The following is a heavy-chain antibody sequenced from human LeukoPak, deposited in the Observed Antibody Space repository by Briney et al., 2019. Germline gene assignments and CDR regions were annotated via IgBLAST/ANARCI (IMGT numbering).Heavy chain of an antibody. V-gene: IGHV4-38-2*01. CDR3: ARRIVVVPAATTADYYMDV. CDR1: GYSISSGYY. D-gene: IGHD2-2*01. Sequence: SETLSLTCAVSGYSISSGYYWGWLRQPPGKGLEWIGSIYHSGSTYYNPSLKSRVTISVDTSKNQFSLKLSSVTAADTAVYYCARRIVVVPAATTADYYMDVWGKGTTVTVSS. CDR2: IYHSGST. J-gene: IGHJ6*03.